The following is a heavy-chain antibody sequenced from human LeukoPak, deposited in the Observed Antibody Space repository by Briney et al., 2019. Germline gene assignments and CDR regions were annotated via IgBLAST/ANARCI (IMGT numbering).Heavy chain of an antibody. V-gene: IGHV3-20*04. Sequence: GGSLRLSCAASGFTFDDYGMSWVRQAPGKGLEWVSGINWNGGSTGYADSVKGRFTISRDNSKNTLYLQMNSLRAEDTAVYYCAKRSQYSSGWFDFWGQGTLVTVSS. CDR3: AKRSQYSSGWFDF. D-gene: IGHD6-19*01. J-gene: IGHJ4*02. CDR2: INWNGGST. CDR1: GFTFDDYG.